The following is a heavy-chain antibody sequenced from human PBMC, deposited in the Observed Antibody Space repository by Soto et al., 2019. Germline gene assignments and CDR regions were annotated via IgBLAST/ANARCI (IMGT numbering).Heavy chain of an antibody. CDR2: IWYDGSNK. D-gene: IGHD5-12*01. Sequence: GGSLRHSCAASGVTFSSYGMHWVRQAPGKGLEWVAVIWYDGSNKYYADSVKGRFTISRDNSKNTLYLQMNSLRAEDTAVYYCARDRLSGYPYYYYGMDVWGQGTTVTVSS. CDR3: ARDRLSGYPYYYYGMDV. V-gene: IGHV3-33*01. CDR1: GVTFSSYG. J-gene: IGHJ6*02.